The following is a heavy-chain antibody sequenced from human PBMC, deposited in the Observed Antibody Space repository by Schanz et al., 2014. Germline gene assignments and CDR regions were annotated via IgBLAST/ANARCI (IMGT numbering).Heavy chain of an antibody. D-gene: IGHD3-10*01. CDR2: FDVEDGET. CDR3: ATNSPFRMVRGSNAFDA. V-gene: IGHV1-24*01. CDR1: GYTVSALA. J-gene: IGHJ3*01. Sequence: QVQLLQSGSEVKKPGASVKVSCEISGYTVSALAMHWVRQAPGKGLEWLRGFDVEDGETIYAQKFQGRVTMTEDTSTETAYMELSGLRSGDTAVYYCATNSPFRMVRGSNAFDAWGQGTMVTVSS.